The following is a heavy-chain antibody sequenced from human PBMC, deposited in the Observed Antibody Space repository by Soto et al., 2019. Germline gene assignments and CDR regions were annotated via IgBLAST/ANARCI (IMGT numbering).Heavy chain of an antibody. CDR2: IWYDGTQK. Sequence: QVQLEESGGGVVQPGRSLRLSCEASGFTFNTYSMHWVRQPPGKGLEWLAAIWYDGTQKNYADSVKGRFIISRDNSKKTLYLEMNSLRAEETAVYYCARAGGTTVTGLWHFDSWGQGTLVTVSS. CDR1: GFTFNTYS. CDR3: ARAGGTTVTGLWHFDS. V-gene: IGHV3-33*01. J-gene: IGHJ4*02. D-gene: IGHD4-17*01.